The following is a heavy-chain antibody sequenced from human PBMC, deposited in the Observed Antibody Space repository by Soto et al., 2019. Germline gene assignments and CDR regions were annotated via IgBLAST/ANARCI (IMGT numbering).Heavy chain of an antibody. V-gene: IGHV1-69*13. CDR1: GGTFSGYA. D-gene: IGHD3-22*01. CDR2: IIPIFGTA. CDR3: ARGLDYYDSSGYYNWFDP. J-gene: IGHJ5*02. Sequence: SSLKVCCKDPGGTFSGYAIRSVRQAPGQGLEWMGGIIPIFGTANYAQKFQGRVTITADESTSTAYMELSSLRSEDKAVYYCARGLDYYDSSGYYNWFDPWGQGTLVTVSS.